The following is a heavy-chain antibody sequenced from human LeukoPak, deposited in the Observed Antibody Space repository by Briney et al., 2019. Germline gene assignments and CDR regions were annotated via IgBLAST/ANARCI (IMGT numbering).Heavy chain of an antibody. CDR3: ARGRQGPTNDYGDYNQGGWVYYYYYYGMDV. D-gene: IGHD4-17*01. Sequence: SVKVSCKASGGTFSSYAISWVRQAPGQGLEWMGGIIPNFGTANYAQKFQGRVTITADESTSTAYMELSSLRSEDTAVYYCARGRQGPTNDYGDYNQGGWVYYYYYYGMDVWGQGTTVTVSS. J-gene: IGHJ6*02. CDR2: IIPNFGTA. CDR1: GGTFSSYA. V-gene: IGHV1-69*01.